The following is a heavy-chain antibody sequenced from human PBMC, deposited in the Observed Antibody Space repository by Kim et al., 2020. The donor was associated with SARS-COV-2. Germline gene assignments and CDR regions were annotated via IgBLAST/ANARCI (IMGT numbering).Heavy chain of an antibody. J-gene: IGHJ6*02. V-gene: IGHV3-11*01. D-gene: IGHD1-20*01. Sequence: ASVKGRYSSTRDNAENTLYQQLKSLRAEDTAVYYCARVDNWNDSGMDVWGQGTTVTVSS. CDR3: ARVDNWNDSGMDV.